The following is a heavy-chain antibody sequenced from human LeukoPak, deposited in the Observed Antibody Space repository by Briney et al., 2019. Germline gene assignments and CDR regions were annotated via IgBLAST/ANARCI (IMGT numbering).Heavy chain of an antibody. CDR1: GFTFSSYR. J-gene: IGHJ4*02. CDR2: ISSSSSYI. Sequence: GGSLRLSCAASGFTFSSYRMNWVRQAPGKGLEWVSSISSSSSYIYYADSVKGRFTISRDNAKNSLYLQMNSLRAEDTAVYYCARDGGYYDSSGYLTLLDYWGQGTLVTVSS. CDR3: ARDGGYYDSSGYLTLLDY. D-gene: IGHD3-22*01. V-gene: IGHV3-21*01.